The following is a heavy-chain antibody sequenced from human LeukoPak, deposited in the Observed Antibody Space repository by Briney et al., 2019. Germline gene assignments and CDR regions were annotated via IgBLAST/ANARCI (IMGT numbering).Heavy chain of an antibody. Sequence: SETLSLTCTVSGGSISNYYWSWIRQPPGKGLEWIAYINYSGSTNYNPSLKSRVTISVDTSKNQFSLRLSSVTAADTAVYYCARVTGYVMEDYFDYWGQGTLVTVSS. CDR2: INYSGST. D-gene: IGHD6-13*01. J-gene: IGHJ4*02. V-gene: IGHV4-59*01. CDR1: GGSISNYY. CDR3: ARVTGYVMEDYFDY.